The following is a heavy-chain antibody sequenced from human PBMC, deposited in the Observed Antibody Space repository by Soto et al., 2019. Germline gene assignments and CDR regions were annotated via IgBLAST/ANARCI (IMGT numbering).Heavy chain of an antibody. V-gene: IGHV1-8*01. CDR1: GYTFTSYD. CDR3: ANTNYDFWRGAYGMDV. J-gene: IGHJ6*02. CDR2: MNPNSGNT. D-gene: IGHD3-3*01. Sequence: QVQLVQSGAEVKKPGASVKVSCKASGYTFTSYDITWVRQATGQGLEWMGWMNPNSGNTGYAQKFQGRVTITRNTSISTADMELSSLRSEDTAVYYCANTNYDFWRGAYGMDVWGQGTTVTVSS.